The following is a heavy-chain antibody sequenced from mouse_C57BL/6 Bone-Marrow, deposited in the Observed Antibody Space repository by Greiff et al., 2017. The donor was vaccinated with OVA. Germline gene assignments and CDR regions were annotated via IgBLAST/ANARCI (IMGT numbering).Heavy chain of an antibody. Sequence: VQLQQSGAELVMPGASVKLSCKASGYTFTSYWMHWVKQRPGQGLEWIGEIDPSDSYTNYNQKFKGKSTFTVDKSSSTAYMQLSSLTSEDSAVYYCASRVYYYGSSPYYFDYWGQGTTLTVSS. CDR1: GYTFTSYW. J-gene: IGHJ2*01. D-gene: IGHD1-1*01. CDR2: IDPSDSYT. V-gene: IGHV1-69*01. CDR3: ASRVYYYGSSPYYFDY.